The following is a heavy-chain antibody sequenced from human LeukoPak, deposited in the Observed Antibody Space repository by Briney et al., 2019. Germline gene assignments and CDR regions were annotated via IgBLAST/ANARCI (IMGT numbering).Heavy chain of an antibody. Sequence: GSLRLSCAASGFTFSIYAMHWVRQAPGKGLEWVAVISYDGSNKYYADSVKGRSTISRDNSKNTLYLQMNSLRAEDTAVYYCARPHPDTAMVYYFDYWGQGTLVTVSS. CDR2: ISYDGSNK. D-gene: IGHD5-18*01. CDR3: ARPHPDTAMVYYFDY. V-gene: IGHV3-30*04. CDR1: GFTFSIYA. J-gene: IGHJ4*02.